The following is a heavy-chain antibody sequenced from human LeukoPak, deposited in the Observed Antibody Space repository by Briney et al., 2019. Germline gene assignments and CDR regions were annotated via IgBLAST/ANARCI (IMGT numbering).Heavy chain of an antibody. CDR1: GFTFSSYG. Sequence: GGSLRLSCAASGFTFSSYGMSWVRQAPGKGLEWVSAISGSGGSTYYADSVKGRFTISRDNSKNTLYLQMNSLRAEDTAVYYCAKDPVTMIVVVREYYFDYWGQGTLVTVSS. CDR2: ISGSGGST. V-gene: IGHV3-23*01. J-gene: IGHJ4*02. D-gene: IGHD3-22*01. CDR3: AKDPVTMIVVVREYYFDY.